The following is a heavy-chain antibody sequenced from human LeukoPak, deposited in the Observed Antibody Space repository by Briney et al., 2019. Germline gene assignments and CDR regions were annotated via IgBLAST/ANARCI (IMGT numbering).Heavy chain of an antibody. J-gene: IGHJ3*02. Sequence: GGSLRLSCAASGFTFSSYGMHWVRQAPGKGLEWVAVIWYDGSNKYYADSVKGRFTISRDNSKNSLYLQRNSLRAEDTAVYYCARNLDSSGYYDDAFDIWGQGTMVTVSS. CDR1: GFTFSSYG. D-gene: IGHD3-22*01. V-gene: IGHV3-33*01. CDR2: IWYDGSNK. CDR3: ARNLDSSGYYDDAFDI.